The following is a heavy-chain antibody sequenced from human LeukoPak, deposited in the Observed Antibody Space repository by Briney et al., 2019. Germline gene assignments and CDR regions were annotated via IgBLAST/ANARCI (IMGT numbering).Heavy chain of an antibody. CDR1: AYTFTGYY. D-gene: IGHD2-21*02. Sequence: GASVKVSCKASAYTFTGYYMHWVRQAPGQGLEWVGWINLKSGGTNYAQKFQGRVTMTRDTSISTAYMELSRLRSDDTAVYYCARSPAVVVTATLFGRRNIRGFDYWGQGTLVTVSS. J-gene: IGHJ4*02. V-gene: IGHV1-2*02. CDR2: INLKSGGT. CDR3: ARSPAVVVTATLFGRRNIRGFDY.